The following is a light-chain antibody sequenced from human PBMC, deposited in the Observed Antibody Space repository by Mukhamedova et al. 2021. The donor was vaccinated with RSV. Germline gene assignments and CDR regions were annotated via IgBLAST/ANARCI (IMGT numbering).Light chain of an antibody. J-gene: IGKJ1*01. Sequence: WYQRRVHGTVPHLLMYAASTLQSGVPSRFSGSGFGTHFTLTISSLQPEDVATYYCQKYESFPPTFGQGTRVEI. V-gene: IGKV1-27*01. CDR3: QKYESFPPT. CDR2: AAS.